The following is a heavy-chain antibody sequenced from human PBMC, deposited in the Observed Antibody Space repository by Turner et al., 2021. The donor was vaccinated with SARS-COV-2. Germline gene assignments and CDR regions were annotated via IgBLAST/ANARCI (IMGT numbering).Heavy chain of an antibody. D-gene: IGHD6-19*01. J-gene: IGHJ4*02. CDR2: FFYSGST. CDR3: ARQVSILGRWLAPFDS. Sequence: QLQLQESGPGLVKPSETLSLPCTVPSGPISSSAYYWGWIRQPPGKGLEWIGSFFYSGSTYYSPSLKSRITISVDTSKNQFSLNLSSVTAADTAVYYCARQVSILGRWLAPFDSWGQGTLVTVSS. V-gene: IGHV4-39*01. CDR1: SGPISSSAYY.